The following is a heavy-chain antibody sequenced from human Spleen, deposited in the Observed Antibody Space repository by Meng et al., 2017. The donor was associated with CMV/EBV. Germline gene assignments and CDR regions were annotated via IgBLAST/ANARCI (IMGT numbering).Heavy chain of an antibody. Sequence: ASVKVSCKASGYTFTGYYINWVRQAPGQGLEWLGWINPNSGGTNNAQKFQGRVTMTRDTSISTAYMELSNLRSDDSAVYYCSSAPGDYWGQGTLVTVSS. CDR2: INPNSGGT. CDR3: SSAPGDY. J-gene: IGHJ4*02. CDR1: GYTFTGYY. V-gene: IGHV1-2*02. D-gene: IGHD6-13*01.